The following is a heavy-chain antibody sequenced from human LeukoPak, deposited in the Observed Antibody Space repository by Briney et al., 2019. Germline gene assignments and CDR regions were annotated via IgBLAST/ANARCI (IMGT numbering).Heavy chain of an antibody. J-gene: IGHJ5*02. CDR1: GGSISSYY. CDR3: ARDRPYCSSTSCSKNWFDP. CDR2: IYYSGST. Sequence: SETLSLTCTVSGGSISSYYWSWIRQPPGKGLEWIGYIYYSGSTNHNPSLKSRVTISVDTSKNQFSLKLSSVTAADTAVYYCARDRPYCSSTSCSKNWFDPWGQGTLVTVSS. D-gene: IGHD2-2*01. V-gene: IGHV4-59*01.